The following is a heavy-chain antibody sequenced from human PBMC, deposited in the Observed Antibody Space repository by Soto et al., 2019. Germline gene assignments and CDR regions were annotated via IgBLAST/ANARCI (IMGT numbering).Heavy chain of an antibody. D-gene: IGHD3-16*01. Sequence: QVQLVQSGAEVKKPGSSVKVSCKASGGTFSSYAIDWVRQAPGQGLEWMGGIIPIFGTADYAQKFQGRVTITADESTSTAYMELSSLGSEDTAVYYCSRGQNGGGWGYYFDSWGQGTLVTVSS. CDR1: GGTFSSYA. CDR2: IIPIFGTA. CDR3: SRGQNGGGWGYYFDS. V-gene: IGHV1-69*12. J-gene: IGHJ4*02.